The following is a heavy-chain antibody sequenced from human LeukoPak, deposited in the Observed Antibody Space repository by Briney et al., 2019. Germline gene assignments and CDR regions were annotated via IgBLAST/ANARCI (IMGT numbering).Heavy chain of an antibody. CDR2: VYASGNT. J-gene: IGHJ5*01. CDR3: ARGMAAAYDYNWFDS. V-gene: IGHV4-4*07. Sequence: PSETLSLTCTVPGGSISRYYWSWIRQSAGKGLEWIGRVYASGNTAYNPSLKSRVTMSLDTSKNQLSLQLSSVTAADTAVYFCARGMAAAYDYNWFDSWGQGILVTVSP. D-gene: IGHD5-12*01. CDR1: GGSISRYY.